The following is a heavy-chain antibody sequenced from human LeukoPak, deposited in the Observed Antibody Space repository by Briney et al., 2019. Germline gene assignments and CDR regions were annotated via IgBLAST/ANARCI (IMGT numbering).Heavy chain of an antibody. D-gene: IGHD2-2*01. Sequence: GGSLRLSCAASGFTFSSYAMSWVRQAPGKGLEWVSAISGSGGSTYYADSVKGRFTISRDNPKNTLYLQMNSLRAEDTAVYYCAKLGRTIPAAISDFDYWGQGTLVTVSS. CDR2: ISGSGGST. V-gene: IGHV3-23*01. CDR1: GFTFSSYA. J-gene: IGHJ4*02. CDR3: AKLGRTIPAAISDFDY.